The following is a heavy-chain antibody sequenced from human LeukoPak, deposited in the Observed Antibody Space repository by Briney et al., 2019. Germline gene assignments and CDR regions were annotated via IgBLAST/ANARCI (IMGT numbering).Heavy chain of an antibody. D-gene: IGHD1-26*01. CDR3: ATTAYYYYVDV. J-gene: IGHJ6*03. CDR2: IYYSGST. V-gene: IGHV4-31*03. CDR1: GGSVISGGYY. Sequence: TLSLTCTVAGGSVISGGYYWSWLRQYPGKGLEWIGYIYYSGSTYYNQSLKSRLNISLDTSTNQFSLKLGSVTAADTAVYYCATTAYYYYVDVWGKGTTVTVSS.